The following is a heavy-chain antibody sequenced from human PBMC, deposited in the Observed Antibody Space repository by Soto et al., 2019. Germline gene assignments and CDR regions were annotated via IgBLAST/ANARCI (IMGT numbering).Heavy chain of an antibody. CDR2: IYYSGST. V-gene: IGHV4-61*01. J-gene: IGHJ4*02. Sequence: SETLSLTCTVSGGSVSSGSYYWSWIRQPPGKGLEWIGYIYYSGSTNYNPSLKSRVTISVDTSKNQFSLKLSSVTAADTAVYYCARGPHYYDSSGYYYFDYWGQGTLVTVSS. D-gene: IGHD3-22*01. CDR3: ARGPHYYDSSGYYYFDY. CDR1: GGSVSSGSYY.